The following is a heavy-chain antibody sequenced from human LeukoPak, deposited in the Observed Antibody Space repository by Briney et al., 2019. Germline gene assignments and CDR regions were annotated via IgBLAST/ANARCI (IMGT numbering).Heavy chain of an antibody. J-gene: IGHJ4*02. D-gene: IGHD3-3*01. CDR2: IYYSGST. V-gene: IGHV4-39*01. Sequence: SETLSLTCTVSGGSISSSSYYWGWIRQPPGKGVEWLGSIYYSGSTYYNPSLKSRVTISVDTSKNQFSLKLSSVTAADTTVYYCARQWADFWSGYYLVFDYWGQGTLVTVSS. CDR3: ARQWADFWSGYYLVFDY. CDR1: GGSISSSSYY.